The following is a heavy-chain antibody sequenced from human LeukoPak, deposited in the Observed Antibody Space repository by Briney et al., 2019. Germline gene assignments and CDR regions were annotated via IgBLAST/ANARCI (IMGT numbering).Heavy chain of an antibody. J-gene: IGHJ6*03. D-gene: IGHD3-10*01. CDR3: ARGEYYYYYYMDV. V-gene: IGHV3-66*02. CDR2: FYSGGYT. Sequence: GGSLRPSCAASGFTVSSNYMSWIRQAPGKGLEWVSIFYSGGYTYYADSVKGRFTISRDNSKNTLYLQMNSLRAEDTAVYYCARGEYYYYYYMDVWGRGTTVTVSS. CDR1: GFTVSSNY.